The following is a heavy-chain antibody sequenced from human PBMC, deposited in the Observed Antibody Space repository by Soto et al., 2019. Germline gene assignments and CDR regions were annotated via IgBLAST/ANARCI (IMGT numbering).Heavy chain of an antibody. J-gene: IGHJ5*02. D-gene: IGHD5-18*01. CDR3: VRDASSGYRGWWDP. CDR1: GYTFTSYG. Sequence: QVQLVQSGTEVKKPGASVMVSCKTSGYTFTSYGISWVRQAPGQGLEWMGLISPYNGDTIYARKFQGRVIVTADTATSTVYMELRSLRSDDTAVYYCVRDASSGYRGWWDPGGQGPLVTVSS. V-gene: IGHV1-18*01. CDR2: ISPYNGDT.